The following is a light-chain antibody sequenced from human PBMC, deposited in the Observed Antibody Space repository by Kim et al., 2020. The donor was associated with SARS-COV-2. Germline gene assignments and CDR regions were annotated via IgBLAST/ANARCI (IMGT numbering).Light chain of an antibody. CDR2: HVS. Sequence: QSALTQPASVSGSPGQSITISCTGTSRDVGDYNYVSWYQHHPGKAPKLMIYHVSNRPSGVSDRFSGSKSGNTASLTISGLQAEDEADYYCSSYTDRYTYVFGTGTKVTVL. J-gene: IGLJ1*01. CDR3: SSYTDRYTYV. V-gene: IGLV2-14*03. CDR1: SRDVGDYNY.